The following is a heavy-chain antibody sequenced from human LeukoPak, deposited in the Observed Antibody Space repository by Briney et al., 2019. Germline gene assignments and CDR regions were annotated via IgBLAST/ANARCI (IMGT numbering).Heavy chain of an antibody. D-gene: IGHD2-2*01. J-gene: IGHJ5*02. V-gene: IGHV1-69*01. CDR1: GGTFSSYA. Sequence: SVKVSCKASGGTFSSYAISWVRQAPGQGLEWMGGIIPVFGTANYAQKFQGRVTITADESTSTAYMELSSLRSEDTAVYYCASRYCSSTSCYHFNWFDPWGQGTLVTVSS. CDR3: ASRYCSSTSCYHFNWFDP. CDR2: IIPVFGTA.